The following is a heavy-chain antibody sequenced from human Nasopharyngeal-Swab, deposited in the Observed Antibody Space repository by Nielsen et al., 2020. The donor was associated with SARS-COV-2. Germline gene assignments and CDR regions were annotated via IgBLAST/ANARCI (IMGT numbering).Heavy chain of an antibody. Sequence: GESLKISCATSGFTFRDYGLGWFRQAPGKGLEWVGFIRSTPYGGTTEYGASAKGRFTISKDDLKGIVYLEMNSLKIEDTALYYCTRGPGNGGGRASDYWGHGTLVTVSS. CDR1: GFTFRDYG. V-gene: IGHV3-49*03. D-gene: IGHD4-23*01. CDR2: IRSTPYGGTT. J-gene: IGHJ4*01. CDR3: TRGPGNGGGRASDY.